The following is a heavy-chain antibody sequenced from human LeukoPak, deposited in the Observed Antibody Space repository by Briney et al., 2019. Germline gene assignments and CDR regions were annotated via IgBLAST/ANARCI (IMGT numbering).Heavy chain of an antibody. CDR3: AAPLWFREGYYMDV. D-gene: IGHD3-10*01. CDR1: GGSIRSGGYY. V-gene: IGHV4-31*03. J-gene: IGHJ6*03. CDR2: IYYSGST. Sequence: PSETLSLTCTVSGGSIRSGGYYWSSIRQHPGKGLEWIGYIYYSGSTYYNPSLKSRVTISVDTSKNQFSLKLSSVTAADTAVYYCAAPLWFREGYYMDVWGKGTTVTVS.